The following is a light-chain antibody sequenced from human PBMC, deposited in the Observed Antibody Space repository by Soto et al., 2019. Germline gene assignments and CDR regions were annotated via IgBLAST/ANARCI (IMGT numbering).Light chain of an antibody. V-gene: IGKV3-15*01. Sequence: IVMTQSPATLSVSPGERVTFSCRASQGIRNHLAWYQQKLGQAPSVLIYGASTRATGIPDRFSGSGSGTEFILTISSLQSEDFAVYYCQEYNTWPWTFSQGTKVEVK. CDR1: QGIRNH. CDR3: QEYNTWPWT. CDR2: GAS. J-gene: IGKJ1*01.